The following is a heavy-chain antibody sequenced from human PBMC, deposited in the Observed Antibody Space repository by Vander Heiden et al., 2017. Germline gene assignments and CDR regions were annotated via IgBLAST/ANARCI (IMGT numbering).Heavy chain of an antibody. CDR1: GFTFSSYA. CDR2: ISYDGSNK. D-gene: IGHD5-18*01. CDR3: ASAGYSYGGGYYYYGMDV. J-gene: IGHJ6*02. V-gene: IGHV3-30*04. Sequence: QVQLVESGGGVVQPGRSLRLSCAASGFTFSSYAMHWVRQAPGKGLEWVAVISYDGSNKYYADSVKGRFTISRDNSKNTLYLQMNSLRAEDTAVYYCASAGYSYGGGYYYYGMDVWGQGTTVTVSS.